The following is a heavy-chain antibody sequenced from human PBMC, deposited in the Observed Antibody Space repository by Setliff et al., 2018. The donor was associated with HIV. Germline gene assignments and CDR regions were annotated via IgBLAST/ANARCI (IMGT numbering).Heavy chain of an antibody. CDR1: GFTFSSYS. Sequence: LSCAASGFTFSSYSMNWVRQAPGKGLEWVSYISSSSSTIYYADSVKGRFTISRDNAKNSLYLQMNSLRAEDTAVYYCARAYTHSSGWYSGVHFDYWGQGTLVTVS. CDR2: ISSSSSTI. V-gene: IGHV3-48*01. J-gene: IGHJ4*02. D-gene: IGHD6-19*01. CDR3: ARAYTHSSGWYSGVHFDY.